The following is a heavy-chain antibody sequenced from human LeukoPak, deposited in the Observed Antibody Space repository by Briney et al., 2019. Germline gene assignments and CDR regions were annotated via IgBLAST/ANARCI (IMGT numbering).Heavy chain of an antibody. V-gene: IGHV3-30-3*01. CDR2: ISYDGSNK. D-gene: IGHD6-13*01. CDR3: ARAAIAAAFGY. CDR1: GFTFSSYA. J-gene: IGHJ4*02. Sequence: GRSLRLSCAASGFTFSSYAMHWVRQAPGKGLEWVAVISYDGSNKYYADSVKGRFTISRDNSKNTLYLQMNSLRAEDTAVYYCARAAIAAAFGYWGQGTLVTVSP.